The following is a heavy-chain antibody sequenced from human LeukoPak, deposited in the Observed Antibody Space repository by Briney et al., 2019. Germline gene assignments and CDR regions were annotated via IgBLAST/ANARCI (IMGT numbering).Heavy chain of an antibody. CDR3: ARPRGSCSGGSCYYYYFDY. J-gene: IGHJ4*02. D-gene: IGHD2-15*01. V-gene: IGHV4-38-2*01. CDR1: GYSISSGYY. CDR2: IYHSGST. Sequence: SETLSLTCAVSGYSISSGYYWGWIRQPPGKGLEWIGSIYHSGSTYYNPSLKSRVTISVDTSKNQFSLQLSSVTAADTAVYYCARPRGSCSGGSCYYYYFDYRGQGTLVTVSS.